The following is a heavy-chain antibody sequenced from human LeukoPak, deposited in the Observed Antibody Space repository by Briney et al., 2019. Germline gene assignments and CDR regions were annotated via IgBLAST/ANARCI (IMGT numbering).Heavy chain of an antibody. CDR3: AREPLYNNGWQRHFDS. Sequence: GRSLRLSCAASGFTFSSYAVHWVRQAPGKGLEWVAVISYNGSNKYYADSVKGRFTISRDNSKNTLYLQMNSLRAEDTAVYYCAREPLYNNGWQRHFDSWGQGTLVTVSS. D-gene: IGHD6-19*01. V-gene: IGHV3-30-3*01. CDR1: GFTFSSYA. CDR2: ISYNGSNK. J-gene: IGHJ4*02.